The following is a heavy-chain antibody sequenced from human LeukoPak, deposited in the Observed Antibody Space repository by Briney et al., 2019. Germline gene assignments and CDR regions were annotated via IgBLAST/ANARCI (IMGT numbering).Heavy chain of an antibody. CDR1: GYTFTSYD. CDR2: MNPNSGNT. Sequence: ASVKVSCTASGYTFTSYDINWVRQATGQGLEWMGWMNPNSGNTGYAQKFQGRVTMTRNTSISTAYMELSSLRSEDTAVYYCARHYSARFYYDSDPAFDIWGQGTMVTVSS. V-gene: IGHV1-8*01. CDR3: ARHYSARFYYDSDPAFDI. J-gene: IGHJ3*02. D-gene: IGHD3-22*01.